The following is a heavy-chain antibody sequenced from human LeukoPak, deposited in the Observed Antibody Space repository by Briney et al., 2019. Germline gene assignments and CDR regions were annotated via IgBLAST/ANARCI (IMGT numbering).Heavy chain of an antibody. Sequence: PSHTLSLTCALYGRPYSGDYWSWIRHTPAKGLECIGEINHGGNSKYDPSLKSGVTISVGTSNNQFSLRLRSVTAADAAVYCCATRHTTGWSLDYWGQGKLVTVSS. CDR3: ATRHTTGWSLDY. V-gene: IGHV4-34*01. J-gene: IGHJ4*02. D-gene: IGHD6-19*01. CDR2: INHGGNS. CDR1: GRPYSGDY.